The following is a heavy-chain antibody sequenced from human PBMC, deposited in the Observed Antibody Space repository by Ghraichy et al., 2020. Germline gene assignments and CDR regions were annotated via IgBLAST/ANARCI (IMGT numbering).Heavy chain of an antibody. J-gene: IGHJ4*02. CDR1: GFTFSSYA. CDR3: ARDWAAKGSSSLYDY. Sequence: GGSLRLSCAASGFTFSSYAMHWVRQAPGKGLEWVAVISYDGSNKYYADSVKGRFTISRDNSKNTLYLQMNSLRAEDTAVYYCARDWAAKGSSSLYDYWGQGTLVTVSS. CDR2: ISYDGSNK. V-gene: IGHV3-30-3*01. D-gene: IGHD6-6*01.